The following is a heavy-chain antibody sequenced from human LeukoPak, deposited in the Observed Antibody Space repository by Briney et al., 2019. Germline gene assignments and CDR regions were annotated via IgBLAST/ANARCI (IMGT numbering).Heavy chain of an antibody. D-gene: IGHD4-23*01. CDR1: RFYFSTYD. V-gene: IGHV3-48*01. J-gene: IGHJ4*02. CDR2: IDSSASTT. CDR3: ARDPGDYGGKSFDY. Sequence: PGGSLRLSCTASRFYFSTYDMNWVRQVPGKGLEWVSYIDSSASTTYYAGSVQGRFTISRDNAKNSLYLQMNSLRAEDTAVYYCARDPGDYGGKSFDYWGQGTLVTVSS.